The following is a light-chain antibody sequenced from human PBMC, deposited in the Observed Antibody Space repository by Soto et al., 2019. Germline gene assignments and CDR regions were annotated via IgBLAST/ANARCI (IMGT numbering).Light chain of an antibody. V-gene: IGKV3-11*01. CDR1: QSVSSY. CDR2: DAS. CDR3: QQRSNAWT. Sequence: EIVLTQSPATLSLSPGERATLSCRASQSVSSYLAWYQQKPGQAPRLLIYDASNRATGIPARFSGSGSGTDFTLTISSLEPEDFAVYYCQQRSNAWTFGEGTKVDX. J-gene: IGKJ1*01.